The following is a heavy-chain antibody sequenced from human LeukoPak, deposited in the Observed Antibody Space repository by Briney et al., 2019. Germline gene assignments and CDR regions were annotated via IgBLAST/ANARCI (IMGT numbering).Heavy chain of an antibody. V-gene: IGHV3-23*01. Sequence: PGGSLILSCAASGFTFSSYAVSWVRQAPGKGLVWVSAISGSGGSTYYADSVKGRFTISRDNAKNSLYLQMNSLRAEDMALYYCAKDIAARPSSLDAFDIWGQGTMVTVSS. CDR2: ISGSGGST. CDR1: GFTFSSYA. J-gene: IGHJ3*02. CDR3: AKDIAARPSSLDAFDI. D-gene: IGHD6-6*01.